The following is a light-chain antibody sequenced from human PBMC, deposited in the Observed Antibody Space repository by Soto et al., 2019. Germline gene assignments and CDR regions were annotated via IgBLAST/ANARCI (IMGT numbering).Light chain of an antibody. Sequence: EIVLTQSPGTLSLSPGERATLSCRASQSVSSSYLAWYQQKPGQAPRLLIYGTSGRATGIPDRFSGSVCGTNFTLTIGRLKPEDFSVYYCQLDDSSPIFTFGPGTEVDIK. CDR1: QSVSSSY. V-gene: IGKV3-20*01. CDR3: QLDDSSPIFT. CDR2: GTS. J-gene: IGKJ3*01.